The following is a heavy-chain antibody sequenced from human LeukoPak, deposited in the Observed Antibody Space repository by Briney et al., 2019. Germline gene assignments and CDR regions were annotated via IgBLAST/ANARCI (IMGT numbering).Heavy chain of an antibody. CDR2: IKQDGSEK. Sequence: GGSLRLSCAASGFTFSSFWMSWVRQAPGKGLEWVANIKQDGSEKHYVDSVKGRFTISRDNAKNSLYLQMNSLRAEDTAVYYCARGRDDILTGHQKGGFDHWGQGNLVTVSS. D-gene: IGHD3-9*01. CDR3: ARGRDDILTGHQKGGFDH. V-gene: IGHV3-7*01. CDR1: GFTFSSFW. J-gene: IGHJ4*02.